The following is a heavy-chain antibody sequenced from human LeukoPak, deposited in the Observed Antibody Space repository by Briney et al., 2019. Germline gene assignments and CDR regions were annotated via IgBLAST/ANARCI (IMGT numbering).Heavy chain of an antibody. CDR3: ARDGGGVSSWVSH. Sequence: PGESLKISCKGSGYSFSSYWICWVRQMPGKGLEWMGRIDPGDSFTKYRPSLEGRVTISADKSLSTVYLQWSSLKASDTAIYYCARDGGGVSSWVSHWGQGTLVTVSS. V-gene: IGHV5-10-1*01. J-gene: IGHJ4*02. CDR2: IDPGDSFT. D-gene: IGHD2-8*02. CDR1: GYSFSSYW.